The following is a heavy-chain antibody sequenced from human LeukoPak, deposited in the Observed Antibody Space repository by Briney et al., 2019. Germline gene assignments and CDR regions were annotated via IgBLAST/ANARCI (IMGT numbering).Heavy chain of an antibody. CDR1: GGSISSYY. CDR3: ARGQNYYGSGSLGLDV. D-gene: IGHD3-10*01. V-gene: IGHV4-59*08. J-gene: IGHJ6*02. Sequence: SSETLSLTCTVSGGSISSYYWNWIRQPPGKGLEWIGYIYYSGSTNYNPSLKSRVTISVDTSKNQFSLKLSSVTAADTAVYYCARGQNYYGSGSLGLDVWGQGTTVTVSS. CDR2: IYYSGST.